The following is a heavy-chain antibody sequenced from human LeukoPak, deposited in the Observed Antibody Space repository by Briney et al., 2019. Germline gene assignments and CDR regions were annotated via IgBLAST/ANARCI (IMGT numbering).Heavy chain of an antibody. CDR1: GGTFSSYA. Sequence: SVKVSCKASGGTFSSYAISWVRQAPEQGLEWMGGIIPIFGTANYAQKFQGRVTITADESTSTAYMELSSLRSEDTAVYYCARAYYDILTGPAGYYYGMDVWGQGTTVTVSS. V-gene: IGHV1-69*13. CDR2: IIPIFGTA. D-gene: IGHD3-9*01. CDR3: ARAYYDILTGPAGYYYGMDV. J-gene: IGHJ6*02.